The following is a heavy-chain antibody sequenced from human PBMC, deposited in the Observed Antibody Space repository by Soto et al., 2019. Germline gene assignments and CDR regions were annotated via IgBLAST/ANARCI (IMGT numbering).Heavy chain of an antibody. D-gene: IGHD1-7*01. CDR2: ISSSSSTI. V-gene: IGHV3-48*01. CDR3: ARDSSGITGTTKDY. J-gene: IGHJ4*02. Sequence: GGSLRLSCAASGFTFSSYSMNWFRQAPGKGLEWVSYISSSSSTIYYADSVKGRFTISRDNAKNSLYLQMNSLRAEDTAVYYCARDSSGITGTTKDYWGQGTLVTVSS. CDR1: GFTFSSYS.